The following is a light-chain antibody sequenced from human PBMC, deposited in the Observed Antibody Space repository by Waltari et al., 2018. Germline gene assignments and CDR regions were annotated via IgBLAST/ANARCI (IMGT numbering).Light chain of an antibody. CDR3: SSYTSDTTLI. Sequence: QSALTQPASVSGSPGQSTTITCTGTSGDVGRYNYVSWFQQHPGKAPKLMIYDVTKRPSGISDRFSGSKSGNTASLTISGLQADDEADYYCSSYTSDTTLIFGGGTELTVL. J-gene: IGLJ2*01. V-gene: IGLV2-14*01. CDR2: DVT. CDR1: SGDVGRYNY.